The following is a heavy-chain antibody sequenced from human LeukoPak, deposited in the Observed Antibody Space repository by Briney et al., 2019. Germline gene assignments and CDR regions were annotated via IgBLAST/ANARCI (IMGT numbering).Heavy chain of an antibody. V-gene: IGHV4-30-4*01. CDR3: ARDGVRLPLDY. J-gene: IGHJ4*02. D-gene: IGHD2-15*01. CDR2: IYYSGST. Sequence: SQTLSLTCTVSGGSISSGDYYWSWIHQPPGKGLEWIGYIYYSGSTYYNPSLKSRVTISVDTSKNQFSLKLSSVTAADTAVYYCARDGVRLPLDYWGQGTLVTVSS. CDR1: GGSISSGDYY.